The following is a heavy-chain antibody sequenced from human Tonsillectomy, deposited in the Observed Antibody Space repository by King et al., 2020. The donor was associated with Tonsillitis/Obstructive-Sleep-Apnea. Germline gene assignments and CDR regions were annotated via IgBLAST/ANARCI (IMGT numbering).Heavy chain of an antibody. V-gene: IGHV3-21*01. Sequence: VQLVESGGGLVKPGGSLRLSCAASGFTFSSYSMNWVRQAPGKGLEWVSSISTSSSFIYYADSLNGRFTISRDNAKNSLYLQMDSLRAEDTAVYYCARDDCDSTRCYNRFDPWGQGTLVTVSS. CDR1: GFTFSSYS. CDR3: ARDDCDSTRCYNRFDP. J-gene: IGHJ5*02. CDR2: ISTSSSFI. D-gene: IGHD2-2*02.